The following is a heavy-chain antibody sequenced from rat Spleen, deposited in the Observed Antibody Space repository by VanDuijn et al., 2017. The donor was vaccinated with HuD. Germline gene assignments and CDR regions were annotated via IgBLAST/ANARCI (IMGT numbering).Heavy chain of an antibody. CDR2: ISYSGST. J-gene: IGHJ1*01. CDR1: GYSITSNY. D-gene: IGHD5-1*01. V-gene: IGHV3-1*01. CDR3: ARTWEYWYFDF. Sequence: EVQLQESGPGLVKPSQSLSLTCSVTGYSITSNYWGWIRKFPGNKMEWIGHISYSGSTNYNPSLTSRISITRDTSKNKFFLQLNSVTTEDTATYSCARTWEYWYFDFWGPGTMVTVSS.